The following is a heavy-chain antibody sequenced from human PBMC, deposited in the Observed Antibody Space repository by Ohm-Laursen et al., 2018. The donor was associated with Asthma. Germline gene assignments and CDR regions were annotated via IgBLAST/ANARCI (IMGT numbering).Heavy chain of an antibody. CDR1: GFTFSSFS. J-gene: IGHJ4*02. D-gene: IGHD1-14*01. CDR2: ISYDGSSQ. Sequence: SLRLSCAASGFTFSSFSMHWARQAPGKGLEWVAVISYDGSSQHYADSVKGRFTVSRDNSKNALYLQMNSLRAEDTAVYYCARNWNHLDYWGQGTLVTVSS. V-gene: IGHV3-30*14. CDR3: ARNWNHLDY.